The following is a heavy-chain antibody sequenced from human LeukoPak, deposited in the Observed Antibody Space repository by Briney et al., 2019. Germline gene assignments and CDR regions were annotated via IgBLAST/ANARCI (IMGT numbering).Heavy chain of an antibody. CDR1: GGTFSNYA. CDR2: INPNSGGT. CDR3: ARRHYYGSGSYYVNPKNWFDP. Sequence: ASVKVSCKASGGTFSNYAISWVRQAPGQGLEWMGWINPNSGGTNYAQKFQGRVTMTRDTSISTAYMELSRLRSDDTAVYYCARRHYYGSGSYYVNPKNWFDPWGQGTLVTVSS. V-gene: IGHV1-2*02. D-gene: IGHD3-10*01. J-gene: IGHJ5*02.